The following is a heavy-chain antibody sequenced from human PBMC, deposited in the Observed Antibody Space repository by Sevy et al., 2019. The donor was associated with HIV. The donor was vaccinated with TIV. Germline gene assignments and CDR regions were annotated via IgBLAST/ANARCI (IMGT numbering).Heavy chain of an antibody. V-gene: IGHV6-1*01. CDR2: TYYRSKWYS. CDR3: AGAKSYFNY. Sequence: QTLSLTCAISGDSVSSNTAGWNWIRQSPSRGLEWLGRTYYRSKWYSDYAVSVKSRITINSDTSKNQFSLQLNSVTPEDTAVYYCAGAKSYFNYWGQGTLVTVSS. CDR1: GDSVSSNTAG. J-gene: IGHJ4*02.